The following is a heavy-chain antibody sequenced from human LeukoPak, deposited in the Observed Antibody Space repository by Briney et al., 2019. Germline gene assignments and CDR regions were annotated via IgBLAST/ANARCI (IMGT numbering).Heavy chain of an antibody. V-gene: IGHV3-21*01. J-gene: IGHJ4*02. D-gene: IGHD4/OR15-4a*01. Sequence: PGGSLRLSCAASGFTFSTYTMNWVRQAPGKGLEWVSSISSSSTYIYYADSVKGRFTISRDNAKNSLYLQMNSRRAEDTAVYYCARDEVYGEQYYFDYWGQGTLVTVSS. CDR3: ARDEVYGEQYYFDY. CDR2: ISSSSTYI. CDR1: GFTFSTYT.